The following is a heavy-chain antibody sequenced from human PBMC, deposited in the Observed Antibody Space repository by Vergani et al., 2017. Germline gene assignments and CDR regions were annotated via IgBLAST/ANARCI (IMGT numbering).Heavy chain of an antibody. J-gene: IGHJ3*01. V-gene: IGHV4-61*02. CDR1: GASINNDFYY. CDR2: IYVSVIT. CDR3: ARDNNQLRPRAFYL. Sequence: VQLQESGPGLVKPSQTLSLTCTVSGASINNDFYYWHWIRQPAGKGLEWIGRIYVSVITDYNSSRQSLVSMSVDTAKIPFSLTLTSGTAADTAVYYCARDNNQLRPRAFYLWGQGTMVTVSS. D-gene: IGHD4-23*01.